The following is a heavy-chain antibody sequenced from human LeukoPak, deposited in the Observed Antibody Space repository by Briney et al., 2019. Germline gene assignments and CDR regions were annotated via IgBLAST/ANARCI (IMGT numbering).Heavy chain of an antibody. J-gene: IGHJ3*02. V-gene: IGHV3-30*18. D-gene: IGHD2/OR15-2a*01. Sequence: GGSLRLSCAASGFTFSSYGMHRVRQAPGKGLEWVAVISYDGSNKYYADSVKGRFTISRDNSKNTLYLQMNSLRAEDTAVYYCANPEYYSDAFDIWGQGTMVTVSS. CDR3: ANPEYYSDAFDI. CDR2: ISYDGSNK. CDR1: GFTFSSYG.